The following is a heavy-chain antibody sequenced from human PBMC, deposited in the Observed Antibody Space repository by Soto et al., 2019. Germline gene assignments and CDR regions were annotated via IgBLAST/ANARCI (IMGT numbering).Heavy chain of an antibody. D-gene: IGHD3-3*01. Sequence: ASVKVSCKASGYTFTSYGISWVRQAPGQGLEWMGWISAYNGNTNYAQKLQGRVTMTTDTSTSTAYMELRSLRSDDTAVYYCARIRITIFGVVGGDYGMDVWGQGTTVTVSS. V-gene: IGHV1-18*04. J-gene: IGHJ6*02. CDR3: ARIRITIFGVVGGDYGMDV. CDR2: ISAYNGNT. CDR1: GYTFTSYG.